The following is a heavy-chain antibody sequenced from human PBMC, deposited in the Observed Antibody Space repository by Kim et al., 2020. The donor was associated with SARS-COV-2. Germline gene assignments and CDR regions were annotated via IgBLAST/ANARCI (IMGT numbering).Heavy chain of an antibody. D-gene: IGHD6-13*01. CDR3: IAAAGLYYYYYGMDV. Sequence: DSVKGRFTISRDNSKNTLYLQMNSLRAEDTAVYYCIAAAGLYYYYYGMDVWGQGTTVTVSS. V-gene: IGHV3-23*01. J-gene: IGHJ6*02.